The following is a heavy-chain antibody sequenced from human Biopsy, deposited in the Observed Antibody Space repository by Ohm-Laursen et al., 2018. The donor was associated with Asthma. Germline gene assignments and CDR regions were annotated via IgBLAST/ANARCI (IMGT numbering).Heavy chain of an antibody. CDR2: ISWNSGNI. CDR1: EFPFSSYA. Sequence: SLRLSCAASEFPFSSYAMNWVRQAPGKGLEWAAGISWNSGNIGYAVSVKGRFIVSRDNVKNSLYLQMNSLRAEDTALYYCAKDMGAGGNDPDSFIGYYGMDVWGQGTTVTVSS. CDR3: AKDMGAGGNDPDSFIGYYGMDV. V-gene: IGHV3-9*01. D-gene: IGHD3-16*01. J-gene: IGHJ6*02.